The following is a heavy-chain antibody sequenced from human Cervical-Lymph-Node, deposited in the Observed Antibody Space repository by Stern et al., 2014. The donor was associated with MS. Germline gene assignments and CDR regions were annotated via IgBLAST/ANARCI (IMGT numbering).Heavy chain of an antibody. Sequence: VQLVESGGGLVKPGGSRRISCVASGFIFRTYSMNWVRQAPGKGLEWVSSISDDSRDIYYADSVTGRFTISRDNTKNSLFLQMNSLRAEDTGVYYCVRAEFRPDGTTAYYYYGMDVWGQGTPVTVSS. CDR1: GFIFRTYS. CDR2: ISDDSRDI. CDR3: VRAEFRPDGTTAYYYYGMDV. V-gene: IGHV3-21*01. D-gene: IGHD1-1*01. J-gene: IGHJ6*02.